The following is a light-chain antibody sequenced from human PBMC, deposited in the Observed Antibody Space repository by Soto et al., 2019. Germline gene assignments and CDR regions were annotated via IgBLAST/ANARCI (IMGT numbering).Light chain of an antibody. CDR2: AAS. V-gene: IGKV1-39*01. CDR3: QESFIAPWT. CDR1: QSITGY. J-gene: IGKJ1*01. Sequence: DIQMTQSPSSLSASVGDRVTITCRASQSITGYLNWYQQKPGKVPKLLIYAASTLQSGVPSRFSGSGSGTDFTLTLSSLQAEDSATYYCQESFIAPWTFGQGTKVEIK.